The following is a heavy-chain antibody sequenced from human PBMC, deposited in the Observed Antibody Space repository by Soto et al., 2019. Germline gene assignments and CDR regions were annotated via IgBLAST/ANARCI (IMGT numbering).Heavy chain of an antibody. CDR1: GFTFSRVS. J-gene: IGHJ4*02. CDR2: ISSGSSDT. CDR3: AREKRNFYYYDSSGYLDY. Sequence: GGSLRLSCEASGFTFSRVSMNWVRQVPGKGLEWVASISSGSSDTWYADSVKGRFIISRDNSKNTLYLQMNSLRAEDTAVYYCAREKRNFYYYDSSGYLDYWCQGTLVTVSS. V-gene: IGHV3-21*01. D-gene: IGHD3-22*01.